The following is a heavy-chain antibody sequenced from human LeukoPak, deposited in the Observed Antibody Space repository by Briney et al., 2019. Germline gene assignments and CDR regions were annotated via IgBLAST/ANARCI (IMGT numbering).Heavy chain of an antibody. J-gene: IGHJ4*02. CDR2: IYYSGST. CDR1: GGSISSGGYS. V-gene: IGHV4-31*03. CDR3: ARGRYYDSSGYFDY. D-gene: IGHD3-22*01. Sequence: SETLSLTCTVSGGSISSGGYSWSWIRQHPGRGLEWIGYIYYSGSTYYNPSLKSRVTISVDTSKNQFSLKLSSVTAADTAVYYCARGRYYDSSGYFDYWGQGTLVTVSS.